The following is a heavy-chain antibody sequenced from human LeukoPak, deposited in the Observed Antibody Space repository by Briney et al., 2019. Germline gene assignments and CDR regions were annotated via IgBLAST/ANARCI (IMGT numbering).Heavy chain of an antibody. CDR2: ISSSSSYI. CDR1: GFTFSSYS. J-gene: IGHJ4*02. V-gene: IGHV3-21*01. Sequence: PGGSLRLSCAASGFTFSSYSMNWVRQAPGKGLEWVSSISSSSSYIYYADPVKGRFTISRDNAKNSLYLQMNSLRAEDTAVYYCARSAARFEFDYWGQGTLVTVSS. D-gene: IGHD6-6*01. CDR3: ARSAARFEFDY.